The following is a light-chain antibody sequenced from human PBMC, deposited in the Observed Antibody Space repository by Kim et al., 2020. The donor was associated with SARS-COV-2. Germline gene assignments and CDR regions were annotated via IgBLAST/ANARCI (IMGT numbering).Light chain of an antibody. CDR1: KLGDKY. CDR2: QDS. CDR3: QAWDSSTVV. Sequence: SVSPGQTASITCSGDKLGDKYACWYQQKPGQSPVLVIYQDSKRPSGIPERFSGSNSGNTTTLTISGTQAMDEADYYCQAWDSSTVVFGGGTKLTVL. V-gene: IGLV3-1*01. J-gene: IGLJ2*01.